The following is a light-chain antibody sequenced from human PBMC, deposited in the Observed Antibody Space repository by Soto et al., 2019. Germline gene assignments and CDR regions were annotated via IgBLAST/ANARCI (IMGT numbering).Light chain of an antibody. CDR1: QSISSW. Sequence: DIQMTQSPSTLSASVGDRVPITCRARQSISSWLAWYQQKPGKAPKLLIYDASSLESGVPSRFSGSGSGTEFTLTISSLQPDDFATYYCQQYNNYSPTWTFGRGTKVDIK. V-gene: IGKV1-5*01. CDR2: DAS. CDR3: QQYNNYSPTWT. J-gene: IGKJ1*01.